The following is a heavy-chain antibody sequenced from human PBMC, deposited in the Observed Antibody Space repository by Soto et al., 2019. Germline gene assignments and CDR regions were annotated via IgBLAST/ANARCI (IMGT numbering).Heavy chain of an antibody. J-gene: IGHJ5*02. CDR3: ARVVGALGHWFDP. Sequence: QVQLVQSGGEVKKPGASVKVSCKASGYTFTSYGISWVRQAPGQGLEWMGRLSAYNGNTNYAQKLQGRVTMTTDTATSTAYLELRSLSSDDTAVYYYARVVGALGHWFDPWGQGTLVTVSS. CDR2: LSAYNGNT. D-gene: IGHD1-26*01. V-gene: IGHV1-18*01. CDR1: GYTFTSYG.